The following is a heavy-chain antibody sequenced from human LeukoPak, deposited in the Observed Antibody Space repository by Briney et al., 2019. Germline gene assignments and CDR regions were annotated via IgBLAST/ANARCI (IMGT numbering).Heavy chain of an antibody. J-gene: IGHJ4*02. Sequence: SETLSLTCTVSGGSISSSSYYWGWIRQSPGKGLEWIGSIYYNGSTYYNPSLKSRVTTSVDTSKNQFSLRLTSVTAADTAVYYCARHGRLEYYFDYWGQGTLVTVSS. CDR3: ARHGRLEYYFDY. CDR2: IYYNGST. V-gene: IGHV4-39*01. CDR1: GGSISSSSYY.